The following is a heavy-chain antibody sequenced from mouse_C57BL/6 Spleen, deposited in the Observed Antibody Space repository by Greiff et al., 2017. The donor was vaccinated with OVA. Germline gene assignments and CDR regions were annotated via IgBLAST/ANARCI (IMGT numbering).Heavy chain of an antibody. V-gene: IGHV1-82*01. Sequence: VQVVESGPELVKPGASVKISCKASGYAFSSSWMNWVKQRPGKGLEWIGRIYPGDGDTNYNGKFKGKATLTADKSSSTAYMQLSSLTSEDSAVDFCARNEDGYDERAMDYWGQGTSVTVSS. CDR1: GYAFSSSW. D-gene: IGHD2-2*01. CDR2: IYPGDGDT. J-gene: IGHJ4*01. CDR3: ARNEDGYDERAMDY.